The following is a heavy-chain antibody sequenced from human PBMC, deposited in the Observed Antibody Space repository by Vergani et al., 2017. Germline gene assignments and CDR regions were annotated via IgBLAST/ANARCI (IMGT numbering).Heavy chain of an antibody. D-gene: IGHD6-13*01. CDR2: ISSSSSYI. Sequence: EVQLVESGGGLVKPGGSLRLSCAASGFTFSSYSMNWVRQAPGKGLEWVSSISSSSSYIYYADSVKGRFTISRDNAKNSLYLQMNSLRAEDTAVYYCARDRTAAGYYYYCYGMDVWGQGTTVTVSS. V-gene: IGHV3-21*01. J-gene: IGHJ6*02. CDR3: ARDRTAAGYYYYCYGMDV. CDR1: GFTFSSYS.